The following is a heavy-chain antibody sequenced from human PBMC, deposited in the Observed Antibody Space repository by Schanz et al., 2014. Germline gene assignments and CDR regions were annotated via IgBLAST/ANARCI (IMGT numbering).Heavy chain of an antibody. CDR3: AFYDVLTGFDY. Sequence: EVQLVESGGGLVKPGGSLRLSCAASGFTFSTYYMNWVRQAPGKVLEWVSSISSSSSYISYADSVKGRFTISRDNAKNSLYLQMNSLRAEDTAVYYCAFYDVLTGFDYWGQGTQVTVSS. J-gene: IGHJ4*02. CDR1: GFTFSTYY. V-gene: IGHV3-21*02. CDR2: ISSSSSYI. D-gene: IGHD3-9*01.